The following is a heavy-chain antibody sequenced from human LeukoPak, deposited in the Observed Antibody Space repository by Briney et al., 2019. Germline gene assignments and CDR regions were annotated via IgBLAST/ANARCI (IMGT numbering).Heavy chain of an antibody. CDR3: ARVRLKYSSSWYYFDY. CDR2: IRYDGSNK. CDR1: GFTFSSYG. Sequence: PGGSLRLSCAASGFTFSSYGMHWVRQAPGKGLEWVAFIRYDGSNKYYADSVKGRFTISRDNSKNTLYLQMNSLRAEDTAVYYCARVRLKYSSSWYYFDYWGQGTLVTVSS. V-gene: IGHV3-30*02. D-gene: IGHD6-13*01. J-gene: IGHJ4*02.